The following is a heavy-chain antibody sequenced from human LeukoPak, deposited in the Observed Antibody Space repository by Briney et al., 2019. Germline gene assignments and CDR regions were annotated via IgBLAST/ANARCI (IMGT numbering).Heavy chain of an antibody. CDR2: DGSGT. CDR1: GFTFSGHW. Sequence: GGSLRLSCAVSGFTFSGHWMFWVRQAPGKGLEWVSSDGSGTGYTDSVKGRFTISRDNSKNSLYLQMNSLRTEDTALYYCAKAGYSSSWYADYYYMDVWGKGTTVTVSS. V-gene: IGHV3-74*01. CDR3: AKAGYSSSWYADYYYMDV. J-gene: IGHJ6*03. D-gene: IGHD6-13*01.